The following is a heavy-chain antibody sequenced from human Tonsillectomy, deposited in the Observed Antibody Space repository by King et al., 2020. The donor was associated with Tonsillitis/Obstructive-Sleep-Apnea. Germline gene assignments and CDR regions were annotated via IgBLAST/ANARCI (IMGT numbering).Heavy chain of an antibody. CDR3: ATAGGYYGSGSNRALDY. Sequence: VQLVQSGAEVKKPGASVKVSCKVSGYTLTELSMHWVRQAPGKGLEWMGGFDPEDGETIYAQTFQGRVTMTEDTATDTAYMELGSLRSEDTAVYYCATAGGYYGSGSNRALDYWGQGTLVTVSS. J-gene: IGHJ4*02. CDR1: GYTLTELS. D-gene: IGHD3-10*01. V-gene: IGHV1-24*01. CDR2: FDPEDGET.